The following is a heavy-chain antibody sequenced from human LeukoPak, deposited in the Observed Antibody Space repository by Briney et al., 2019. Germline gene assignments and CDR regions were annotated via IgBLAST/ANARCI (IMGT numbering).Heavy chain of an antibody. D-gene: IGHD4-17*01. CDR3: ARDHDYGDYVDAFDI. CDR1: GFTFSSYS. V-gene: IGHV3-21*01. CDR2: ISSSSSYI. Sequence: PGGSLRLSCAASGFTFSSYSMNWVRQAPGKGLESVSSISSSSSYIYYADSVKGRFTISRDNAKNSLYLQMNSLRAEDTAVYYCARDHDYGDYVDAFDIWGQGTMVTVSS. J-gene: IGHJ3*02.